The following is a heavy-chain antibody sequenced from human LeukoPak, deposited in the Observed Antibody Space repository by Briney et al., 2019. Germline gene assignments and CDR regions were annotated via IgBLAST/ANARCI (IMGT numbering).Heavy chain of an antibody. CDR1: GYTFTSYD. CDR2: MNPNSGNT. D-gene: IGHD6-25*01. V-gene: IGHV1-8*01. CDR3: ARVGYWDDAFDI. Sequence: ASVKVSCKASGYTFTSYDINWVRQATGQGLEWMGWMNPNSGNTGYAQKFQGRVTMTRNTSISTAYMELSSLRSEDTAVYYCARVGYWDDAFDIWGQGTMVTVSS. J-gene: IGHJ3*02.